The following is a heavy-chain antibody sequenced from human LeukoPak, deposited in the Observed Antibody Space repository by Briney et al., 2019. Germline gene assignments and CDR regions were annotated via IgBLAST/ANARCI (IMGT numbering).Heavy chain of an antibody. V-gene: IGHV1-69*04. CDR3: ARDSGNGFYEMTY. CDR1: GGTFSSYA. D-gene: IGHD3-22*01. CDR2: IIPILGIA. J-gene: IGHJ4*02. Sequence: GASVKVSCKASGGTFSSYAISWVRQAPGQGLEWMGRIIPILGIANYAQKFQGRATITRDASASTAYMELTTLRSEDTAVYYCARDSGNGFYEMTYGDQGTLVIVSS.